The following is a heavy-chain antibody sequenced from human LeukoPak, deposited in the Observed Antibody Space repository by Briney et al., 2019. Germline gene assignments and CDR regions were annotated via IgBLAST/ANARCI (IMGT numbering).Heavy chain of an antibody. CDR2: IYHSGST. V-gene: IGHV4-4*02. CDR1: GGSISSSNW. CDR3: ARGGGDIVVVVAAIGSYYGMDV. J-gene: IGHJ6*04. Sequence: PSETLSLTCAVSGGSISSSNWWGWVRQPPGKGLEWIGEIYHSGSTNYNPSLKSRVTISVDKSKNPFSLKLSSVTAADTAVYYCARGGGDIVVVVAAIGSYYGMDVWGKGTTVTVSS. D-gene: IGHD2-15*01.